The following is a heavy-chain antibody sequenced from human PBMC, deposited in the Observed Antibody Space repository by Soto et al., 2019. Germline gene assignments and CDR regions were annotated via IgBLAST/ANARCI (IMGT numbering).Heavy chain of an antibody. J-gene: IGHJ3*02. CDR1: GGILNDHG. CDR2: TIPVFDAP. CDR3: ARGVYGSGNYYTGPSAFDI. V-gene: IGHV1-69*06. Sequence: QVQLEQSGAEVKKPGSSVKVSCKASGGILNDHGVSWLRQAPGQGLEWVGGTIPVFDAPKYAQKFQGRVTIAADKSTNIAYMELSSLRSEDTAFYYCARGVYGSGNYYTGPSAFDIWGQGTMVIVTS. D-gene: IGHD3-10*01.